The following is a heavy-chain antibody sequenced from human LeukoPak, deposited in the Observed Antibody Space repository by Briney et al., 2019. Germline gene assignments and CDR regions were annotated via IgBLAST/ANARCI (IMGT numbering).Heavy chain of an antibody. CDR1: GDSVSSNSAG. CDR3: ARRSYHRLAVAGKPGIDY. J-gene: IGHJ4*02. CDR2: TYYRSKWYN. D-gene: IGHD6-19*01. V-gene: IGHV6-1*01. Sequence: SQTLSLTCAISGDSVSSNSAGWNWLRQSPSRGLEWLGRTYYRSKWYNDDALSVKSRITINPDTSKNQFSLKLSSVTAADTAVYYCARRSYHRLAVAGKPGIDYWGQGTLVTVSS.